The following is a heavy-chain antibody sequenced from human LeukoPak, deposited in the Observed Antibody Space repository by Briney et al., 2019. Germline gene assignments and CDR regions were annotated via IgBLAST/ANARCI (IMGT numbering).Heavy chain of an antibody. Sequence: SETLSLTCAVSGGSISSSNWWNWVRQPPGKGLEWIGEIYHSGRTNYNPSLKSRVTISVDKLKNQFSLKLSSVTAADTAVYHCARASPSVEVWGQGTTVTVSS. CDR3: ARASPSVEV. CDR2: IYHSGRT. V-gene: IGHV4-4*02. J-gene: IGHJ6*02. CDR1: GGSISSSNW.